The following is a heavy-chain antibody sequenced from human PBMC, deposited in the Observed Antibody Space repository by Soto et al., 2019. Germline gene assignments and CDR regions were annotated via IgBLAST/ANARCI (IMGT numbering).Heavy chain of an antibody. CDR1: GGSISSYY. CDR2: IYYSGST. D-gene: IGHD6-6*01. V-gene: IGHV4-59*01. J-gene: IGHJ6*02. Sequence: SETLSLTGTVSGGSISSYYWSWIRQPPGKGLEWIGYIYYSGSTNYNPSLKSRVTISVDTSKNQFSLKLSSVTAADTAVYYCARASGQLVPYYYYYGMDVWGQGTTVTVSS. CDR3: ARASGQLVPYYYYYGMDV.